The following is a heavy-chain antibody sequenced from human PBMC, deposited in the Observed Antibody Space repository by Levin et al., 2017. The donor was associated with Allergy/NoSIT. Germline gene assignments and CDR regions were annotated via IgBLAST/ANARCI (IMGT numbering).Heavy chain of an antibody. J-gene: IGHJ4*02. CDR1: GGSISSISYY. CDR2: IYYSGST. CDR3: ASGSGPFDY. D-gene: IGHD3-3*01. V-gene: IGHV4-39*07. Sequence: ASETLSLTCTVSGGSISSISYYWDWIRQPPGKGLEWIGCIYYSGSTYYNPSLKSRVTISLDTSKNQFSLKLSSVTAADTAVYYCASGSGPFDYWGQGILVTVSS.